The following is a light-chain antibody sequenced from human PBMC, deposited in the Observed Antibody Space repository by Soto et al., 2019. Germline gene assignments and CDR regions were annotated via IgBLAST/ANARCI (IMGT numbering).Light chain of an antibody. J-gene: IGKJ3*01. CDR3: QHYNDWPPAFT. CDR1: QSLSRN. V-gene: IGKV3-15*01. CDR2: GAS. Sequence: EILMTQSPATLSVSPGERATLSCRASQSLSRNLAWYQQKPGQAPRLLIYGASTRASGVPARFSGSGSGTESTLTISSLQSEDFALSYCQHYNDWPPAFTFGPGTKVDL.